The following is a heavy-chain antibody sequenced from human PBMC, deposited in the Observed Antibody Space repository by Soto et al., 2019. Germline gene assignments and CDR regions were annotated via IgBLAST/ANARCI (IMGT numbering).Heavy chain of an antibody. Sequence: EVQLVESGGGLVQPGRSLRLSCAASGFTFDDYAMHWVRQAPGKGLEWVSGISWNSGSIGYADSVKGGFTISRDNAKNSLYLKMNSLRAEDTALYYCAKNPVPHCSGGSCYDAFDIWGQGTMVTVSS. CDR3: AKNPVPHCSGGSCYDAFDI. CDR2: ISWNSGSI. J-gene: IGHJ3*02. V-gene: IGHV3-9*01. D-gene: IGHD2-15*01. CDR1: GFTFDDYA.